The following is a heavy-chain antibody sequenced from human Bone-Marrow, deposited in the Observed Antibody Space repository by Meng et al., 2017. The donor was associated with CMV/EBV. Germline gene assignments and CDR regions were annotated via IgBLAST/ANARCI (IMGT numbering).Heavy chain of an antibody. D-gene: IGHD2-2*01. CDR1: GGSVSSGSYY. CDR3: ARDLVYCSSTSCRGYGRDV. V-gene: IGHV4-61*01. CDR2: IYYSGST. Sequence: SETLSLTCTVSGGSVSSGSYYWSWIRQPPGKGLEWIGYIYYSGSTNYNPSLKSRVTISVDTSKNQFSLKLSSVTAADTAVYYCARDLVYCSSTSCRGYGRDVWGQGNTVTFS. J-gene: IGHJ6*02.